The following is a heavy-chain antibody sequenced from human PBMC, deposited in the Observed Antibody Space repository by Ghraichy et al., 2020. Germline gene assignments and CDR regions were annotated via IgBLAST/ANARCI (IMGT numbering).Heavy chain of an antibody. CDR2: IDWEDDK. CDR1: GFSLTTGGMS. V-gene: IGHV2-70*11. CDR3: ARYPPYSGYDD. D-gene: IGHD6-25*01. Sequence: SGPTLVKPTQTLTLTCTFSGFSLTTGGMSVSWIRQPPGKALEWLARIDWEDDKYYSPALKTRLTISMDTSRNQVVLTMTNMDTVDTATYYCARYPPYSGYDDWGQGPLVTVSS. J-gene: IGHJ4*02.